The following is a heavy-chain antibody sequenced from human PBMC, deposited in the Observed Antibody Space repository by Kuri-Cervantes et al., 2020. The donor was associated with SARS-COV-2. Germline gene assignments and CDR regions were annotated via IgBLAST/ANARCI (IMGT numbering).Heavy chain of an antibody. V-gene: IGHV3-23*01. J-gene: IGHJ4*02. Sequence: ESLKISCAASGFTFSSYAMSWVRQAPGKGLEWVSAISGSGGSTYYADSVKGRFTISRDNSKNTLYLQMNSLRAEDTAVYYCAKSRLTMVRGVITEDFDYWGQGTLVTVSS. CDR3: AKSRLTMVRGVITEDFDY. CDR1: GFTFSSYA. D-gene: IGHD3-10*01. CDR2: ISGSGGST.